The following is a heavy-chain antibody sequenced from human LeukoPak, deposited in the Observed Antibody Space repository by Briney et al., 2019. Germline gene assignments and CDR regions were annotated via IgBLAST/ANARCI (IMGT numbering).Heavy chain of an antibody. J-gene: IGHJ4*02. CDR1: GFTFSSYS. D-gene: IGHD1-26*01. V-gene: IGHV3-21*01. CDR3: ARGVVGAPGAFDY. Sequence: GGSLRLSCAAYGFTFSSYSMNWVRQAPGKGLEWVSSISSSSSYIYYADSVKGRFTISRDNAKNSLYLQMNSLRAEDTAVYYCARGVVGAPGAFDYWGQGTLVTVSS. CDR2: ISSSSSYI.